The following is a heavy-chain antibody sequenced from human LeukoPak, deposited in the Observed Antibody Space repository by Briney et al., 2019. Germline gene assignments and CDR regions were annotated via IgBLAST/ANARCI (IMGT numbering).Heavy chain of an antibody. J-gene: IGHJ4*02. CDR3: AKGIVGAIDY. CDR2: IRWDSGSI. Sequence: GGSLRLSCAASGFTFDDYAMHWVRQAPGKGLEWVSGIRWDSGSIGYADSVKGRFTISRGNAKNSLYLQMNSLRAEDTALYYCAKGIVGAIDYWGQGPLVTVSS. D-gene: IGHD1-26*01. V-gene: IGHV3-9*01. CDR1: GFTFDDYA.